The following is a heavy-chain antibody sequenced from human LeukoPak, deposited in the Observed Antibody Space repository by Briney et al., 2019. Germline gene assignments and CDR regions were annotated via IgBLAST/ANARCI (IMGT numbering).Heavy chain of an antibody. V-gene: IGHV1-8*01. CDR1: GYTFITYE. CDR2: MNPNSGNT. J-gene: IGHJ5*02. D-gene: IGHD2-2*02. CDR3: ARGPAAITRDWFDP. Sequence: ASVKVSCKASGYTFITYEIIWVRQATGQGLEWMGWMNPNSGNTGYAQKFQGRVTMTRNTSKDTAYMELSSLRSEDTGVYFCARGPAAITRDWFDPWGQGTLVTVSS.